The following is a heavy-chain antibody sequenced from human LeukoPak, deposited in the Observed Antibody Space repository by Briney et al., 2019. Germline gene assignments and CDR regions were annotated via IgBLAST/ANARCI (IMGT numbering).Heavy chain of an antibody. Sequence: SETLSLTCTVSGGSISTSSYYWGWIRQPPGKGLEWTGSIYHSGSTNYNPSLKSRVTISVDKSKNQFSLKLSSVTAADTAVYYCARLPMVREGRVWFDPWGQGTLVTVSS. CDR1: GGSISTSSYY. CDR2: IYHSGST. J-gene: IGHJ5*02. D-gene: IGHD3-10*01. V-gene: IGHV4-39*07. CDR3: ARLPMVREGRVWFDP.